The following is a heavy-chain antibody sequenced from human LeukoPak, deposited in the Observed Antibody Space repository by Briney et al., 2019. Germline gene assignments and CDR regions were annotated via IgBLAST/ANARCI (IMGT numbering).Heavy chain of an antibody. V-gene: IGHV5-51*01. CDR1: GYSFTSYW. J-gene: IGHJ4*02. Sequence: GESLQISCMGSGYSFTSYWIGWVRQMPGEGLEWMGIIYPGDSDTRYSTSFQGQVTISADKSISTAYLQWSSLRASDTAMYYCARRGYSGYDFDYWGQGTLVTVSS. D-gene: IGHD5-12*01. CDR2: IYPGDSDT. CDR3: ARRGYSGYDFDY.